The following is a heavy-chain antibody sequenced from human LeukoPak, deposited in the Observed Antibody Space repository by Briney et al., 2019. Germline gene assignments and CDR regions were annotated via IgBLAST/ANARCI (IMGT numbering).Heavy chain of an antibody. V-gene: IGHV3-20*04. CDR3: ARDLVVGATGSNWFDP. Sequence: GGSLRLSCAASGFTSDDYGMSWVRQAPGKGLEWVSGINWNGGSTGYADSVKGRFTISRDNAKNSLYLQMNSLRAEDTALYYCARDLVVGATGSNWFDPWGQGTLVTVSS. CDR1: GFTSDDYG. J-gene: IGHJ5*02. CDR2: INWNGGST. D-gene: IGHD1-26*01.